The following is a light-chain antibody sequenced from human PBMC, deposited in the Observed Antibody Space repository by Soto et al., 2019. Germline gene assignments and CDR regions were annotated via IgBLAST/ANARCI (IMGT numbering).Light chain of an antibody. CDR3: QQLNSYLFT. CDR1: QGISSY. CDR2: AAS. V-gene: IGKV1-9*01. Sequence: IQLTQSPSSLSASVGDRVTITCRASQGISSYLAWHQQKPGKAPKLLIYAASTLQSGVPSRFSGSGSGTDFTLTISSLQPEDFATYYCQQLNSYLFTFGGGTKVEIK. J-gene: IGKJ4*01.